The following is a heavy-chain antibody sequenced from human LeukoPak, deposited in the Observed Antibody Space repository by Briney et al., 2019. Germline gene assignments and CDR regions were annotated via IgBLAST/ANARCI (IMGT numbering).Heavy chain of an antibody. CDR1: GFTFSDHY. V-gene: IGHV3-72*01. CDR2: TRNKANSYTT. J-gene: IGHJ4*02. D-gene: IGHD3-9*01. CDR3: ARLILTPRTYYFDF. Sequence: PGGSLRLSCAASGFTFSDHYMDWVRQAPGKGLEWVGRTRNKANSYTTEYAASVKGRFTISRDDSKNSLYLQMNSLKTEDTAVYYCARLILTPRTYYFDFWGQGTLVTVSS.